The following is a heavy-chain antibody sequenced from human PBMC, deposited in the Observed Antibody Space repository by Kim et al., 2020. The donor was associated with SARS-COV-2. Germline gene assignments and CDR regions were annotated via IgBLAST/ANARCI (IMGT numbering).Heavy chain of an antibody. J-gene: IGHJ6*02. D-gene: IGHD3-10*01. CDR3: ARDRSGSSYYGMDV. V-gene: IGHV3-7*01. Sequence: GESVKGRFDISRHNAEHSLSLQMNSLRAEDTAVYYCARDRSGSSYYGMDVWGQGTTVTVSS.